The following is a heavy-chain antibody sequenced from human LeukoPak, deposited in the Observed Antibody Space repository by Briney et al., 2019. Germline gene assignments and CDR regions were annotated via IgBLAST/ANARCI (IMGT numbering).Heavy chain of an antibody. J-gene: IGHJ3*02. Sequence: PGRSLRLSCAASGFTFSSYAMHWVRQAPGKGLEWVAVISYDGSNKYYADSVKGRFTISRDNSKNTLYLQMNSLRAEDTAVYYCARDRNWRSTSCCGAFDIWGQGTMVTVSS. CDR1: GFTFSSYA. V-gene: IGHV3-30-3*01. D-gene: IGHD2-2*01. CDR3: ARDRNWRSTSCCGAFDI. CDR2: ISYDGSNK.